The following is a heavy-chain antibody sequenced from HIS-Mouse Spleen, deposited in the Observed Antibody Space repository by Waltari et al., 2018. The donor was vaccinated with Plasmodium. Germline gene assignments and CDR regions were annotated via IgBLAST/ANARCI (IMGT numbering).Heavy chain of an antibody. Sequence: EVQLVESGGGLVQPGGSLRLSCAASGFTVSSNYMSWVRKAPGKGLAWVSVIYSGGSTYYADSVKGRFTISRDNSKNTLYLQMNSLRAEDTAVYYCATPRVGGSYFDYWGQGTLVTVSS. D-gene: IGHD1-26*01. CDR3: ATPRVGGSYFDY. V-gene: IGHV3-66*01. CDR1: GFTVSSNY. J-gene: IGHJ4*02. CDR2: IYSGGST.